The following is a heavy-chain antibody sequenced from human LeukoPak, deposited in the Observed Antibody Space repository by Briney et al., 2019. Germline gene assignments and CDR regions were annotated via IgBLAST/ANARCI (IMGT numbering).Heavy chain of an antibody. V-gene: IGHV3-11*04. D-gene: IGHD3-22*01. Sequence: GGSLRLSCAASGFTFSDYYMSWIRQAPGKGLEWVSYISSSGSTIYYADSVKGRFTISRDNAKNSLYLQMNSLRAVDTAVYYCARSGRAYYYDSSGPCDYWGQGTLVTVSS. CDR3: ARSGRAYYYDSSGPCDY. CDR1: GFTFSDYY. J-gene: IGHJ4*02. CDR2: ISSSGSTI.